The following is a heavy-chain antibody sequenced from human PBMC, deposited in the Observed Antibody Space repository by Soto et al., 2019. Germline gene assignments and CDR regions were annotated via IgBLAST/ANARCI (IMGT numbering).Heavy chain of an antibody. D-gene: IGHD6-25*01. Sequence: WGSLRLSCGASGFNFSNYNINFFRQAPVQWLEWVSSISETSSYIYYAASVKGRFTISRDNAKNSVYLQMNSLRAEDTGVYYCVRLGEDSSDWEEHSWFDPWGQGTPVTVSS. CDR1: GFNFSNYN. V-gene: IGHV3-21*03. J-gene: IGHJ5*02. CDR2: ISETSSYI. CDR3: VRLGEDSSDWEEHSWFDP.